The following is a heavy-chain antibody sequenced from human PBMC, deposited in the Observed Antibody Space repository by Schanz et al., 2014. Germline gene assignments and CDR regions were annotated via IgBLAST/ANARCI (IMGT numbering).Heavy chain of an antibody. J-gene: IGHJ4*02. CDR3: AKGRGSWGYFFDY. D-gene: IGHD6-13*01. Sequence: QVQLVESGGGVVQPGRSLRLSCAGSGFSFSDYGMHWVRQAPGRGLDWVAVISYDGSITYYADSVTGRFTISGDNSKNTLFLQMNSLRAEDTAVYYCAKGRGSWGYFFDYWGQGTLVTVSS. CDR2: ISYDGSIT. V-gene: IGHV3-30*18. CDR1: GFSFSDYG.